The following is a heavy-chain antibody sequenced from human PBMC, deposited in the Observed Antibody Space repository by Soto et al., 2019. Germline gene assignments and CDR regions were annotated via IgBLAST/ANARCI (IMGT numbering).Heavy chain of an antibody. CDR1: CGSISSGDYY. J-gene: IGHJ3*02. Sequence: LSLTCTVSCGSISSGDYYWSWIRQPPGKGLEWIGYIYYSGSTYYNPSLKSRVTISVDTSKNQFSLKLSSVTAADTAVYYCASGVPGDAFDIWGQGTMVTVSS. CDR2: IYYSGST. V-gene: IGHV4-30-4*01. CDR3: ASGVPGDAFDI. D-gene: IGHD3-10*02.